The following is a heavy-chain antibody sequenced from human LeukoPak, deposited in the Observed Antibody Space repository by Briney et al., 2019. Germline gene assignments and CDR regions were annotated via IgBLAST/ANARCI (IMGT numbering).Heavy chain of an antibody. CDR1: GFTFSSYG. V-gene: IGHV3-33*01. CDR2: IWYDGSNK. J-gene: IGHJ6*02. CDR3: ARDLFLQLENYGMDV. D-gene: IGHD6-6*01. Sequence: GRSLRLSCAASGFTFSSYGMHWVRQAPGKGLEWVAVIWYDGSNKYYADSVKGRFTISRDNSKNTLYLQMNSLRAEDTAVYYCARDLFLQLENYGMDVWGQGTTVTVSS.